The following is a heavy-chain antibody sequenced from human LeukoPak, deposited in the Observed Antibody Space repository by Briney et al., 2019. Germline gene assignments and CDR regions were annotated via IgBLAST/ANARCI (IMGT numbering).Heavy chain of an antibody. D-gene: IGHD5-12*01. J-gene: IGHJ3*02. CDR2: ISSSSYI. CDR3: ARPPSDREYSGYDYRFTFDI. CDR1: GFTFSSYS. Sequence: GGSLRLSCAASGFTFSSYSMNWVRQAPGKGLEWVSSISSSSYIYYADSVKGRFTISRDNAKNSLYLQMNSLRADDTAVYYCARPPSDREYSGYDYRFTFDIWGQGTMVTVSS. V-gene: IGHV3-21*04.